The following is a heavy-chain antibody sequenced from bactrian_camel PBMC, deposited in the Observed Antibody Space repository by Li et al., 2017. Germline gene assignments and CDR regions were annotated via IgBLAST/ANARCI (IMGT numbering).Heavy chain of an antibody. J-gene: IGHJ7*01. CDR2: ISSDGTA. CDR1: GVAFEGSD. Sequence: QVQLVESGGGLVQPGGSLRLSCAASGVAFEGSDMGWYRQVPGKECELVSTISSDGTAWYADSVKGRFAISQDNAKAMVYLQMNNLQPEDTAVYYCAADHLGLGEEGCYYNNDYWGTGTQVTVS. V-gene: IGHV3S55*01. D-gene: IGHD5*01.